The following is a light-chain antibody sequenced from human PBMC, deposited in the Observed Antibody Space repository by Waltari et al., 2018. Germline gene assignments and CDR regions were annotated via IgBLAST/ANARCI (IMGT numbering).Light chain of an antibody. CDR3: SSYTSSSTPWV. CDR1: SSDVGGYNS. CDR2: DVS. V-gene: IGLV2-14*01. Sequence: QSALTPPASVSGSPGQSITISCTGTSSDVGGYNSVSWYQQHPGKAPKLMIYDVSKRPSGVSNRFSGSKSGNTASLTISGLQAEDEADYYCSSYTSSSTPWVFGGGTKLTVL. J-gene: IGLJ3*02.